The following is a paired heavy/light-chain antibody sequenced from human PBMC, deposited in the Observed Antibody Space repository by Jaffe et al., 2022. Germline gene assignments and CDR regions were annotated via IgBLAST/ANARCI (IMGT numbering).Heavy chain of an antibody. D-gene: IGHD2-2*01. V-gene: IGHV3-23*01. Sequence: EVQLLESGGGLVQPGGSLRLSCAASGFTFSSYAMTWVRQAPGKGLEWVSVISGSGGTTYYADSVKGRFTISRDNSKNTLYLQMNSLRAEDTAVYYCAKAPRSCTSTTCSASDYWGQGNLVTVSS. CDR2: ISGSGGTT. CDR3: AKAPRSCTSTTCSASDY. J-gene: IGHJ4*02. CDR1: GFTFSSYA.
Light chain of an antibody. CDR1: SSDVGGYNY. CDR3: SSFAGTTVV. V-gene: IGLV2-8*01. CDR2: EVS. J-gene: IGLJ2*01. Sequence: QSALTQPPSASGSPGQSATISCTGTSSDVGGYNYVSWYQQHPGKAPKLIIYEVSKRPSGVPDRFSGSKSGNTASLTVSGLQAEDEADYFCSSFAGTTVVFGGGTKLTVL.